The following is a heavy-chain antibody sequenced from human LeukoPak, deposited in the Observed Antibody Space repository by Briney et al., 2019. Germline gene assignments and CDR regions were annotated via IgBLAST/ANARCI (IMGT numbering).Heavy chain of an antibody. CDR1: GYTFTSYD. V-gene: IGHV1-8*01. CDR3: ARGAPVRWYDFWSGYPLNSNWFDP. Sequence: ASVKVSCKASGYTFTSYDINWVRQATGQGLEWMGWMNPNSGNTGYAQKFQGRVTMTRNTSISTAYMELSSLRSEDTAVYYCARGAPVRWYDFWSGYPLNSNWFDPWGQGTLVTASS. CDR2: MNPNSGNT. D-gene: IGHD3-3*01. J-gene: IGHJ5*02.